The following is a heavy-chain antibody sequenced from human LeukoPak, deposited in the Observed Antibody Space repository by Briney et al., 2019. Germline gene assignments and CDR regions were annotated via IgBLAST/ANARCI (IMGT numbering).Heavy chain of an antibody. V-gene: IGHV3-53*01. J-gene: IGHJ6*02. CDR2: IYSGGST. CDR1: GFTVSSNY. Sequence: PGGSLRLSCAASGFTVSSNYMSWVRQAPGQGLEWVSVIYSGGSTYYADSVKGRFTISRDNSKNTLYLQMNSLRAEDTAVYYCARDLATTRDYYGMDVWGQGTTVTVSS. CDR3: ARDLATTRDYYGMDV. D-gene: IGHD5-24*01.